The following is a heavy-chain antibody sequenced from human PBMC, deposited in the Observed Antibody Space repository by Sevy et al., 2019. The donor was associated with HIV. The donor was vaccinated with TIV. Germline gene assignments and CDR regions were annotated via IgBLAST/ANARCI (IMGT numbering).Heavy chain of an antibody. V-gene: IGHV3-15*07. J-gene: IGHJ4*02. CDR1: GFDISSAS. Sequence: GGSLRLSCGGSGFDISSASMNWVRQAPGRGLEWVGRIKAKIDGKTTDYGAPVKGRFIISRDDSRKTVYVQLNSVKSEDTAMYFCTTRPYGSIIDYWGQGTLVTVSS. D-gene: IGHD3-10*01. CDR3: TTRPYGSIIDY. CDR2: IKAKIDGKTT.